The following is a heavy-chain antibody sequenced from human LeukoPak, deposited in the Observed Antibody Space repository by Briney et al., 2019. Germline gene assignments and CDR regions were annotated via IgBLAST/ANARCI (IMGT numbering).Heavy chain of an antibody. V-gene: IGHV2-5*01. J-gene: IGHJ4*02. CDR3: AHRLNGDLLS. D-gene: IGHD4-17*01. CDR1: GFSLSTSGVG. CDR2: IYWNDDK. Sequence: SGPTLVKRTQTLPLNCTFSGFSLSTSGVGVGWIRQPPGKALEWLALIYWNDDKRYSPSLQSRLTITKDSSKNQVVLTMTNMDPVDAATYYCAHRLNGDLLSWGQGTLVTVPS.